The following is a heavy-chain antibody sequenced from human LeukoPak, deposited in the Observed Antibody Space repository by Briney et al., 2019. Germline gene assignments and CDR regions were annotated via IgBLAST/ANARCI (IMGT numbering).Heavy chain of an antibody. D-gene: IGHD3-22*01. V-gene: IGHV3-23*01. CDR2: ISGSGGST. Sequence: GGSLRLSCAASGFTFSSYAMSWVRQAPGKGLEGVSAISGSGGSTYYAASVKGRFTISRDNSKNTLYLQMNSLRAEDTAVYHCAIRPIKPYYYDSSGTFGGWGQGTLVTVSS. J-gene: IGHJ4*02. CDR1: GFTFSSYA. CDR3: AIRPIKPYYYDSSGTFGG.